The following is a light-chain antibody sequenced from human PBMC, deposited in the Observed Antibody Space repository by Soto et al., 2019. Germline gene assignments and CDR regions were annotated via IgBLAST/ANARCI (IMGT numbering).Light chain of an antibody. Sequence: EIVMTQSPATLSVSPGEGATLSCRASQSVSSKLAWYQQKPGQAPRLIIYGAATRANGIPARFSGSGSGTEFTLTISSLQSEDFAFYFCQQYNNWHLITFGQGTRLEIK. CDR3: QQYNNWHLIT. J-gene: IGKJ5*01. CDR1: QSVSSK. CDR2: GAA. V-gene: IGKV3-15*01.